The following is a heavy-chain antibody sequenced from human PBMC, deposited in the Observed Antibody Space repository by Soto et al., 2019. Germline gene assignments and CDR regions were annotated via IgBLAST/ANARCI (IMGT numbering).Heavy chain of an antibody. CDR2: IDPSGSQT. Sequence: PGESLKISCKGSGYSFAGYWITWVRQKPGKGLEWMGRIDPSGSQTYYSPSFRGHVTISVTKSITTVFLQWSSLRASDTAMYYCARQIHDSDTGPNFQYYFDSWGQGTPVTVSS. CDR1: GYSFAGYW. CDR3: ARQIHDSDTGPNFQYYFDS. V-gene: IGHV5-10-1*01. D-gene: IGHD5-18*01. J-gene: IGHJ4*02.